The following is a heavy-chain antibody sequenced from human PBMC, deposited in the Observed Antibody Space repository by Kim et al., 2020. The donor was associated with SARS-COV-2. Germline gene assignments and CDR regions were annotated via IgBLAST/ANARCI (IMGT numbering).Heavy chain of an antibody. CDR1: GFTFSSYS. J-gene: IGHJ5*02. Sequence: GGSLRLSCAASGFTFSSYSMNWVRQAPGKGLEWVSSISSSSSYIYYADSVKGRFTISRDNAKNSLYLQMNSLRAEDTAVYYCARDGDCSSTSCYGKANWFDPWGQGTLVTVSS. D-gene: IGHD2-2*01. CDR3: ARDGDCSSTSCYGKANWFDP. V-gene: IGHV3-21*01. CDR2: ISSSSSYI.